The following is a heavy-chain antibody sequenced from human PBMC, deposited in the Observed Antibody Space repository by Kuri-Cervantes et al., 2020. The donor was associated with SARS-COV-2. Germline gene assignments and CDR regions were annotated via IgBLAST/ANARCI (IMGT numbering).Heavy chain of an antibody. V-gene: IGHV1-2*02. Sequence: ASVKVSCKASGYTFTGYYMHWVRQAPGQGLEWMGWINPNSGGTNYAQKLQGRVTMITDTSTSTAYMELRSLRSDDTAVYYCATHFITGTTSGFDYWGQGTLVTVSS. D-gene: IGHD1-14*01. CDR1: GYTFTGYY. CDR3: ATHFITGTTSGFDY. J-gene: IGHJ4*02. CDR2: INPNSGGT.